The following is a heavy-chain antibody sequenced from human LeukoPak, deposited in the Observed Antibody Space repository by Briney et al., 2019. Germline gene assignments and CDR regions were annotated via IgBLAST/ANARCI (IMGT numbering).Heavy chain of an antibody. V-gene: IGHV3-7*04. D-gene: IGHD6-19*01. CDR1: GFTFSSYW. CDR3: VRGEPSIAVAAVDY. Sequence: PGGSLRLSCAASGFTFSSYWMSWVRQAPGKGLEWVANIKQDGSEKYYVDSVKGRFTISRDNAKNSLYLHMNSLRAEDTAVYYCVRGEPSIAVAAVDYWGQGTLVTVSS. CDR2: IKQDGSEK. J-gene: IGHJ4*02.